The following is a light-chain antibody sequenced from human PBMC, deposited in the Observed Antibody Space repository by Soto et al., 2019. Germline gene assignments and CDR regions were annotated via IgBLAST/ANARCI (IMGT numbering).Light chain of an antibody. CDR1: QSVSSS. CDR2: DAS. J-gene: IGKJ4*01. V-gene: IGKV3-11*01. CDR3: QERSSCPLT. Sequence: EIVLTQSPATLSLSPGETATLSCRASQSVSSSLAWYQQKPGQTPRLLIYDASNRATGIPARFSGSASWTDFPLAVSSQGPEDLADYYSQERSSCPLTFGGGTKVEI.